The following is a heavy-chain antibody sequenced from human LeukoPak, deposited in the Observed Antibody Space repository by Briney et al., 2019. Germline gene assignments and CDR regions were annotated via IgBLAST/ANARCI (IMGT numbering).Heavy chain of an antibody. CDR2: IYYSGST. CDR3: AGGGSSGYYNLYYFDY. V-gene: IGHV4-59*02. D-gene: IGHD3-22*01. CDR1: GGSVSSYY. Sequence: SETLSLTCTVSGGSVSSYYWGWIRQPPGKGLEWIGYIYYSGSTNYNPSLKSRISISVDTSTNQFSLKLSSVTAADTAVYYCAGGGSSGYYNLYYFDYWGQGTLVTVSS. J-gene: IGHJ4*02.